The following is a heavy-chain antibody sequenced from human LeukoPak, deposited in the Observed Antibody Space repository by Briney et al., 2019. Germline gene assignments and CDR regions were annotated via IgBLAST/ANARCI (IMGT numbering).Heavy chain of an antibody. J-gene: IGHJ4*02. CDR2: IYYSGST. CDR3: ASHVDTAMAEDY. Sequence: SETLSLTCTVSGGSISSYYWSWIRQPPGRGLEWIGYIYYSGSTNYNPSLKSRVTISVDTSKNQFSLKLSSVTAADTAVYYCASHVDTAMAEDYWGQGTLVTVSS. D-gene: IGHD5-18*01. CDR1: GGSISSYY. V-gene: IGHV4-59*08.